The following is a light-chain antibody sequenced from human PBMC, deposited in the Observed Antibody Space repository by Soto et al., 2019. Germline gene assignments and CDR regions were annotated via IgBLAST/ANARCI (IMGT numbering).Light chain of an antibody. CDR1: RSNIGGGYD. V-gene: IGLV1-40*01. J-gene: IGLJ3*02. CDR2: GNI. Sequence: QSVLTQPPSVSGAPGQTITISCTGSRSNIGGGYDVHWYQQLPGTAPQLLVYGNINRPSRVPDRFSGSKSDTSASLGITGLQAEDEADYYCQSYDSSLSAWVFGGGTKLTVL. CDR3: QSYDSSLSAWV.